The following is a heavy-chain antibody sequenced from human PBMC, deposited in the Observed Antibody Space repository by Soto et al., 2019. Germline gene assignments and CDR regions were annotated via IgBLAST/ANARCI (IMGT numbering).Heavy chain of an antibody. CDR3: VRPGDYSSQLTDY. J-gene: IGHJ4*02. CDR1: GNTFTSYD. CDR2: MNPDSGNT. D-gene: IGHD4-17*01. V-gene: IGHV1-8*01. Sequence: QVQLVQSGAEVKKSGASVKVSCKASGNTFTSYDIHWVRQATGQGLEWMGWMNPDSGNTGYAQKFQGRVTMTRDTSISAAYMELRSLRSEDTAGYYCVRPGDYSSQLTDYWGQGTLVTVSS.